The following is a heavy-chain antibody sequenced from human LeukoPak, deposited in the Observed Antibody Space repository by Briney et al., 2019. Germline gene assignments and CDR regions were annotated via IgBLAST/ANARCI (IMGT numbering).Heavy chain of an antibody. J-gene: IGHJ3*02. CDR3: ARDDGGKFNDAFDM. D-gene: IGHD4-23*01. Sequence: GGSLRLSCAASGFTFSDYYMSWIRQASGKGLEWVSYMSTSDSPIYYTDSVKGRFTISRDNAKNSLYLQMNSLRASDTAVYYCARDDGGKFNDAFDMWGQGTMVTVSS. CDR1: GFTFSDYY. V-gene: IGHV3-11*04. CDR2: MSTSDSPI.